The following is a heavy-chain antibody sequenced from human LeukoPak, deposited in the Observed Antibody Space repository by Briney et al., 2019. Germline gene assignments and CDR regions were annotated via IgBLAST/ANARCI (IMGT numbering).Heavy chain of an antibody. CDR3: ARVSGLGSPYYYYMDV. J-gene: IGHJ6*03. CDR2: IYYSGST. CDR1: GGSISSYY. V-gene: IGHV4-59*01. Sequence: SETLSLTCTVSGGSISSYYWSWIRQPPGKGLEWIGYIYYSGSTNYNPSLTSRVTISVDMSKNQFSLKLRSVTAADTAMYYCARVSGLGSPYYYYMDVWGKGTTVTVSS. D-gene: IGHD3-10*01.